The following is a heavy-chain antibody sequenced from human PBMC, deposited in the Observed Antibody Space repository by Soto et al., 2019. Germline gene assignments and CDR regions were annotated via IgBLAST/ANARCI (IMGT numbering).Heavy chain of an antibody. CDR2: IIPSFDTT. J-gene: IGHJ4*02. D-gene: IGHD3-10*01. V-gene: IGHV1-69*01. CDR1: GGTFSNYA. Sequence: QVQLVQSGAEVKKPGSSVKVSCKASGGTFSNYAITWVRQAPGQGLEWMGGIIPSFDTTNYAQNFQGKVTITTDESTSTAYMELSSLRSEDTAVYYCARGPITLVRGIIIGGYDYWGQGTLVAVSA. CDR3: ARGPITLVRGIIIGGYDY.